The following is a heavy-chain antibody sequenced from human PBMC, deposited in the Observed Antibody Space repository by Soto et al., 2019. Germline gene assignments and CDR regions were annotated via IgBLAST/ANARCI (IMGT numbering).Heavy chain of an antibody. D-gene: IGHD3-3*01. CDR1: GFNFSSYW. J-gene: IGHJ4*02. CDR2: IKQDGSEK. Sequence: GGSLRLSCAASGFNFSSYWMSWVRQAPGKGLEWVANIKQDGSEKYYVDSVKGRFTISRDNAKNSLYLQMNSLRAEGTAVYYCARGYDFWSGYYRVGNFDYWGQGTLVTVSS. CDR3: ARGYDFWSGYYRVGNFDY. V-gene: IGHV3-7*04.